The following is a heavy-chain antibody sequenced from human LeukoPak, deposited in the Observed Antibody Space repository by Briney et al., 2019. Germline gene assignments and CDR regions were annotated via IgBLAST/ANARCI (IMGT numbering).Heavy chain of an antibody. D-gene: IGHD7-27*01. CDR2: ISGSGGNT. Sequence: PGKSLRLSCAASGFTFNNYAMSWVRQAPGKGLEWVSTISGSGGNTYYADSVKGRFTISRDNSKSTLYLQMNSLRADDTAIYYCAKDLNWGGDYWGQGTLVTVSS. CDR1: GFTFNNYA. J-gene: IGHJ4*02. V-gene: IGHV3-23*01. CDR3: AKDLNWGGDY.